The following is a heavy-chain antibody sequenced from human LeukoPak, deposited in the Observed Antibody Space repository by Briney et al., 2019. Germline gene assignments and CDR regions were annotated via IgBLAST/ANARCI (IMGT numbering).Heavy chain of an antibody. V-gene: IGHV3-21*01. CDR3: ARYPIAVAGYYFDY. CDR1: GFTFSSYS. Sequence: PGGSLRLSCAASGFTFSSYSMNWVRQALGKGLEWVSSISSSSSYIYYADSVKGRFTISRDNAKNSLYLQMNSLRAEDTAVYYCARYPIAVAGYYFDYWGQGTLVTVSS. J-gene: IGHJ4*02. D-gene: IGHD6-19*01. CDR2: ISSSSSYI.